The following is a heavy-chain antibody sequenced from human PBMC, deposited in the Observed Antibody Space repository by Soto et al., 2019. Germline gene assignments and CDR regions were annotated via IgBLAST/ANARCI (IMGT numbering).Heavy chain of an antibody. CDR3: ARFRSEIATSCFYY. J-gene: IGHJ4*02. V-gene: IGHV5-51*03. CDR2: IYPGDSDT. Sequence: GESLKISCKGAGYSVTSYWIGWVRQLPGKGLEWMGIIYPGDSDTRYSPSFQGQVTISAVKSISTAYLQWSSLKASDTAMYYCARFRSEIATSCFYYWGQGTLVTVSS. D-gene: IGHD1-26*01. CDR1: GYSVTSYW.